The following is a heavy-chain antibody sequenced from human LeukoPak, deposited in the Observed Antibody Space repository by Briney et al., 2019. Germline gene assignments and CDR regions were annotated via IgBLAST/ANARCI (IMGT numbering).Heavy chain of an antibody. CDR2: ISVRSDT. CDR3: ARDGSAWSRDY. CDR1: GFTFSTTG. V-gene: IGHV3-21*01. J-gene: IGHJ4*02. D-gene: IGHD3-10*01. Sequence: GGSLRHSCAASGFTFSTTGMTWVRQAPGKGLEWVSTISVRSDTYFPDSLKGRFTVSRDNAKNSVFLQMSSLRAEDTAVYYCARDGSAWSRDYWGQGTMVTVSS.